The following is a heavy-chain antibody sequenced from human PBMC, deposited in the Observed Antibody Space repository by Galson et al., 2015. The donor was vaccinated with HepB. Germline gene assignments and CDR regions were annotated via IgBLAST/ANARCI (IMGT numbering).Heavy chain of an antibody. Sequence: SVKVSCKASGYTFTSYGISWVRQAPGQGLEWMGWISAYNGNTNYAQKLQGRVTMTTDTSTSTAYMELRSLRSDDTAVYYCARGRGYSNYDYYYYGMDVWGQGTTVTVSS. J-gene: IGHJ6*02. CDR3: ARGRGYSNYDYYYYGMDV. CDR2: ISAYNGNT. V-gene: IGHV1-18*01. CDR1: GYTFTSYG. D-gene: IGHD4-11*01.